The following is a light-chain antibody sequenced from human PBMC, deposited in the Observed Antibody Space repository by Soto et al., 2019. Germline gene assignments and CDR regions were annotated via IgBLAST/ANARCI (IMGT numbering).Light chain of an antibody. J-gene: IGKJ1*01. V-gene: IGKV3-20*01. CDR2: GAS. Sequence: DTVLTQSPGTLSLSPGERATLFCRASQSVSGSYLAWYQQKPGQAPRLLIYGASSRATGIPDRFSGSGSGTDFTLTISRLQPEDFAVYYCQQHSSSPPSWTLGQGTKVEIK. CDR1: QSVSGSY. CDR3: QQHSSSPPSWT.